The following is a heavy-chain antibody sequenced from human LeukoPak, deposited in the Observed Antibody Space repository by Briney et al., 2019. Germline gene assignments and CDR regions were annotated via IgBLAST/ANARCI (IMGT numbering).Heavy chain of an antibody. CDR1: GFTFSSYG. J-gene: IGHJ3*02. CDR3: ALVVVVAATGASDI. V-gene: IGHV3-30*03. Sequence: GGSLRLSCAASGFTFSSYGMHWVRQAPGKGLEWVAVISYDGSNKYYADSVKGRFTISRDNSKNTLYLQMNSLRAEDTAVYYCALVVVVAATGASDIWGQGTMVTVSS. D-gene: IGHD2-15*01. CDR2: ISYDGSNK.